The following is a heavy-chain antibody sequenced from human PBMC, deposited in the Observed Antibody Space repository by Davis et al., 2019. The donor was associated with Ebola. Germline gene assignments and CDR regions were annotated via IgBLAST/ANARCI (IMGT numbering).Heavy chain of an antibody. CDR1: GFTFGDYA. Sequence: PGGSLRLSCTASGFTFGDYAMSWVRQAPGKGLEWVSAISGSGGSTYYADSVKGRFTISRDNSKNTLYLQMNSLRAEDTAVYYCARVTCTGGVCLYFDYWGQGTLVTVSS. V-gene: IGHV3-23*01. D-gene: IGHD2-8*02. CDR3: ARVTCTGGVCLYFDY. J-gene: IGHJ4*02. CDR2: ISGSGGST.